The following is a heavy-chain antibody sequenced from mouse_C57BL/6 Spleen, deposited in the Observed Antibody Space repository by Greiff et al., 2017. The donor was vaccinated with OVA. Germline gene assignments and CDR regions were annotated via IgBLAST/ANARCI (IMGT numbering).Heavy chain of an antibody. Sequence: QVQLQQSGPELVKPGASVKLSCKASGYTFTSYDINWVKQRPGQGLEWIGWIYPRDGSTKYNEKFKGKATLTVDTSSSTAYMELHSLTSEDSAVYFCARFPYYYGSSYWYFDVWGTGTTVTVSS. D-gene: IGHD1-1*01. CDR2: IYPRDGST. J-gene: IGHJ1*03. CDR3: ARFPYYYGSSYWYFDV. V-gene: IGHV1-85*01. CDR1: GYTFTSYD.